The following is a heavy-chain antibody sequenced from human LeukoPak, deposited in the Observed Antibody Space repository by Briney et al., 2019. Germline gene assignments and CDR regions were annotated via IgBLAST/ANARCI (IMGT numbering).Heavy chain of an antibody. Sequence: GGPLRLSCATSGFTFSIYAMTWVRQAPGKGLEWVSTLTGSGGSTYYADSVKGRFTISRDNSKNTQSLQMNSLRAEDTAVYYCAKESTVTPGNVNWFDTWGQGTLVTVSS. D-gene: IGHD4-17*01. CDR3: AKESTVTPGNVNWFDT. V-gene: IGHV3-23*01. CDR2: LTGSGGST. J-gene: IGHJ5*02. CDR1: GFTFSIYA.